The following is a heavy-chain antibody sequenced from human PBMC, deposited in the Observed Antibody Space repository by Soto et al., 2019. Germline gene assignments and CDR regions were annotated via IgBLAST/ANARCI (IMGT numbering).Heavy chain of an antibody. CDR2: MNPNSGNT. V-gene: IGHV1-8*01. CDR3: ASRYYYGSGSLWDYYYYMAV. CDR1: GYTFTSYD. J-gene: IGHJ6*03. Sequence: GASVKVSCKASGYTFTSYDINWVRQATGQGLEWMGWMNPNSGNTGYAQKFQGRVTMTRNTSISTAYMELSSLRSEDTAVYYCASRYYYGSGSLWDYYYYMAVWGKGTTVTVTS. D-gene: IGHD3-10*01.